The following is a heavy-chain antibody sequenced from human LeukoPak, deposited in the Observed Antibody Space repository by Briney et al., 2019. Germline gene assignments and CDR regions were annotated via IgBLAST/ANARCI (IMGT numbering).Heavy chain of an antibody. J-gene: IGHJ4*02. CDR3: ARGDMDSDY. CDR1: GGSFSGYY. Sequence: SETLSLTCAVYGGSFSGYYWSWIRQPPGKGLEWIGEINHSGSTNYNPSLKSRVTISVDTSKNQFSLKLSSVTAADTAVYYCARGDMDSDYWGQGTLVTVSS. D-gene: IGHD2-15*01. CDR2: INHSGST. V-gene: IGHV4-34*01.